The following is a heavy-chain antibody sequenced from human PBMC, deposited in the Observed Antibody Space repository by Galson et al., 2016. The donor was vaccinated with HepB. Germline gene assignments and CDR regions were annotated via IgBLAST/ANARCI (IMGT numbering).Heavy chain of an antibody. CDR3: ARSLSNFFDY. V-gene: IGHV3-9*01. Sequence: SLRLSCAASGLTFDDYAMHWVRQAPGKGLEWVSGITWNSGNIGYADSVKGRFTISRDNTKNSLYLQMNSLRAEDTAVYYCARSLSNFFDYWGQGTLVTVSS. CDR2: ITWNSGNI. J-gene: IGHJ4*02. CDR1: GLTFDDYA.